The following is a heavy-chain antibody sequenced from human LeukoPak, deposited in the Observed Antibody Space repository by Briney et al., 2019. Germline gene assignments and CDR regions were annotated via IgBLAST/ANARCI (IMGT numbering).Heavy chain of an antibody. V-gene: IGHV4-59*01. J-gene: IGHJ4*02. Sequence: PSETLSLTCTVSGGSISSYYWSWLRQPPGKGLEGIGYIYYSGSTNYNPSLTSRVTISVDTSKNQFSLKLSSVTAADTAVYYCARGGLYGYYYDSSGYYTDYWGQGTLVTVSS. CDR3: ARGGLYGYYYDSSGYYTDY. CDR2: IYYSGST. D-gene: IGHD3-22*01. CDR1: GGSISSYY.